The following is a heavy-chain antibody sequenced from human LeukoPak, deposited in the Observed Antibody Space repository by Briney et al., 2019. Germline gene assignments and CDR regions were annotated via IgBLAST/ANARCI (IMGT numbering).Heavy chain of an antibody. CDR3: ARDPSYYYGSGVPGGGWFDP. CDR2: IIPIFGTA. CDR1: GGTFSSYA. D-gene: IGHD3-10*01. V-gene: IGHV1-69*13. Sequence: SVKVSCKASGGTFSSYAISWVRQAPGQGLEWMGGIIPIFGTANYAQKFQGRVTITADEPTSTAYMELSSLRSEDTAVYYCARDPSYYYGSGVPGGGWFDPWGQGTLVTVSS. J-gene: IGHJ5*02.